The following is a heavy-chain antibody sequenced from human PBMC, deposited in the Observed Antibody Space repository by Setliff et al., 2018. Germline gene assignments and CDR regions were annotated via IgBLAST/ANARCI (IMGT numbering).Heavy chain of an antibody. CDR2: IYSSGST. CDR1: GGSFSSYY. D-gene: IGHD3-22*01. CDR3: ARAAKYDSSSYYGLWLDP. J-gene: IGHJ5*02. V-gene: IGHV4-59*01. Sequence: PSETLSLTCAVYGGSFSSYYWSWIRQPPGKGLEWIGYIYSSGSTNYNPSLKSRVTISVDTSKNQFSLKLSSVTAADTAVYYCARAAKYDSSSYYGLWLDPWGQGTLVTVSS.